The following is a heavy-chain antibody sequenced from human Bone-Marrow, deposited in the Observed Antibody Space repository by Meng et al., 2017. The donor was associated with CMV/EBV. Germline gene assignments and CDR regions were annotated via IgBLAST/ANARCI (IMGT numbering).Heavy chain of an antibody. CDR1: GGSISSSSYY. CDR3: ATPGDCSSTSCYDYYYYYGMDV. V-gene: IGHV4-39*07. Sequence: ESLKISCTVSGGSISSSSYYWGWIRQPPGKGLEWIGSIYYSGSTYYNPSLKSRVTISVDTSKNQFSLKLSSVTAADTAVYYCATPGDCSSTSCYDYYYYYGMDVWGQGTTVTVSS. CDR2: IYYSGST. D-gene: IGHD2-2*01. J-gene: IGHJ6*02.